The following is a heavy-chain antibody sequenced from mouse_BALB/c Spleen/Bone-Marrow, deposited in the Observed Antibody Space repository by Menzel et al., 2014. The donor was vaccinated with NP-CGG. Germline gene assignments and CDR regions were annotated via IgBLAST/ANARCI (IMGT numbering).Heavy chain of an antibody. D-gene: IGHD2-4*01. CDR2: INPSTGYT. V-gene: IGHV1-7*01. J-gene: IGHJ4*01. Sequence: QVQLKESGAELAKPGASVKMSCKASGYNFISYWMHWVKQRPGQGLEWIGYINPSTGYTEYNQKFKDKATLTADKSSSKAYMQLSSLTPEDSAVYYCARNYDYDGGYYAMDYWGQGTSVTVSS. CDR3: ARNYDYDGGYYAMDY. CDR1: GYNFISYW.